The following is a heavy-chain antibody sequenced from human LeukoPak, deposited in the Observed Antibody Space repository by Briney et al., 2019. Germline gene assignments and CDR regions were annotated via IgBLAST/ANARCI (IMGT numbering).Heavy chain of an antibody. J-gene: IGHJ3*02. D-gene: IGHD3-22*01. V-gene: IGHV1-69*04. CDR2: IIPILGIA. Sequence: GASVKVSCKASGGTFSXYAISWVRQAPGQGLEWMGRIIPILGIANYAQKFQGRVTITADKSTSTAYMELSSLRSEDTAVYYCARVSTAYYYDSSGYLVNAFDIWGQGTMVTVSS. CDR3: ARVSTAYYYDSSGYLVNAFDI. CDR1: GGTFSXYA.